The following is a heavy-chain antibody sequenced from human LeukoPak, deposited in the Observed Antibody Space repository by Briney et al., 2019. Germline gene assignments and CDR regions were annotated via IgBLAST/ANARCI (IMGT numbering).Heavy chain of an antibody. CDR3: AKVAPTIFGVVPRYYFDY. Sequence: GGSLRLSCAASGFTFSNSWMHWVRQAPGKGLMWVSRVNSDGKTTTYADSVKGRFTIFRDNAQNTLYLQMNSLSAEDTAVYYCAKVAPTIFGVVPRYYFDYWGQGTLVTVSS. CDR1: GFTFSNSW. V-gene: IGHV3-74*01. CDR2: VNSDGKTT. J-gene: IGHJ4*02. D-gene: IGHD3-3*01.